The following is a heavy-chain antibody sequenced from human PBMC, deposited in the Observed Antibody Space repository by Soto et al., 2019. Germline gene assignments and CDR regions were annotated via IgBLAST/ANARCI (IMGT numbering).Heavy chain of an antibody. J-gene: IGHJ6*02. CDR2: IIPIFGTA. CDR1: GYTFTGYY. D-gene: IGHD6-6*01. V-gene: IGHV1-69*06. Sequence: ASVKVSCKASGYTFTGYYMHWVRQAPGQGLEWMGGIIPIFGTANYAQKFQGRVTITADKSTSTAYMELSSLRSEDTAVYYCARGQLVHDYYYGMDVWGQGTTFTVSS. CDR3: ARGQLVHDYYYGMDV.